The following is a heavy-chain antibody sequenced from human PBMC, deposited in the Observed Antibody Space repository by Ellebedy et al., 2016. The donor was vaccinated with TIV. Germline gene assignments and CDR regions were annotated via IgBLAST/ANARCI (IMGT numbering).Heavy chain of an antibody. CDR2: IYYSGST. CDR3: ARVICSSASCYALKPYFDY. CDR1: GGSISSGGYY. V-gene: IGHV4-31*03. Sequence: SETLSLXCTVSGGSISSGGYYWSWIRQHPGKGLEWIGYIYYSGSTYYNPSLKSRVTISVDTSKNQFSLKLSSVTAADTAVYYCARVICSSASCYALKPYFDYWGQGTLVTVSS. J-gene: IGHJ4*02. D-gene: IGHD2-2*01.